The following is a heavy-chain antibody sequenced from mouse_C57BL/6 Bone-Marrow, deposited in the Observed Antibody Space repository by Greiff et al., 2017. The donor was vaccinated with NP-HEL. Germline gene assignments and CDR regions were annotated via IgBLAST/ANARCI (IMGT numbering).Heavy chain of an antibody. Sequence: VQLQQPGAELVKPGASVKMSCKASGYTFTSYWITWVKQRPGQGLEWIGDIYPGSGSTNYNEKFKSKATLTVDTSSSTAYMQLSSLTSEDSAVYYCARESHYYGSSYGYFDVWGTGTTVTVSS. J-gene: IGHJ1*03. V-gene: IGHV1-55*01. D-gene: IGHD1-1*01. CDR3: ARESHYYGSSYGYFDV. CDR2: IYPGSGST. CDR1: GYTFTSYW.